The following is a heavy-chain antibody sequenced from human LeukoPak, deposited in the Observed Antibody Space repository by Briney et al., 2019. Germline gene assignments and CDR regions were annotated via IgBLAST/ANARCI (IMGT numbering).Heavy chain of an antibody. V-gene: IGHV1-69*04. D-gene: IGHD3-10*01. Sequence: SVKVPCKASGANLTTYGINWVRQAPGQGLEWMGRIIPIIAIAHYAQKFLGRITITADTSTSTAFLDLNSLTSEDTAVYYCARNFYGSGSYQHEPRKFDYWGQGTVVTVSS. J-gene: IGHJ4*02. CDR2: IIPIIAIA. CDR3: ARNFYGSGSYQHEPRKFDY. CDR1: GANLTTYG.